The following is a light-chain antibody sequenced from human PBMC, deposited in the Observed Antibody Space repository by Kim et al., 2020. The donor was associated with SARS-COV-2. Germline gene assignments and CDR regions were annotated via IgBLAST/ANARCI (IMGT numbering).Light chain of an antibody. CDR2: WAS. V-gene: IGKV4-1*01. J-gene: IGKJ2*01. CDR3: QQYYSVVPHT. Sequence: ASINCKSSQIILHPPSNKNFLAWYQQKPGQPPKLLISWASTRESGVPDRFRGSGSGTDFTLTISSLQAEDVAVYYCQQYYSVVPHTFGQGTKLEI. CDR1: QIILHPPSNKNF.